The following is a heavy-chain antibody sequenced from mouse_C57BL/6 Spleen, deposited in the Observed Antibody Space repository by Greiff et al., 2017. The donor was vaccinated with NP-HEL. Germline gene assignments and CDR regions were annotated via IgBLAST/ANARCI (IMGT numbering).Heavy chain of an antibody. CDR1: GYTFTSYW. V-gene: IGHV1-52*01. J-gene: IGHJ3*01. D-gene: IGHD1-1*01. CDR2: IDPSDSET. CDR3: ATYYGSSYEFAY. Sequence: QVQLQQPGAELVRPGSSVKLSCKASGYTFTSYWMHWVKQRPIQGLEWIGNIDPSDSETHYNQKFKDKATLTVDKSSSTASMQLSSLTSEDSAVYYCATYYGSSYEFAYWGQGTLVTVSA.